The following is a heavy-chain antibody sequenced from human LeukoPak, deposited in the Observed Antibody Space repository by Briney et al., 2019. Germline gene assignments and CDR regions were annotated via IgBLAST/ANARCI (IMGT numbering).Heavy chain of an antibody. CDR1: GFPFSTYT. J-gene: IGHJ3*01. Sequence: GGSLRLSCTASGFPFSTYTMNWVRQAPGKGLEWLSYIVHSTSPIYYADSVEGRFTISRDNAKNSLYLQMNSLRDEDTAIYYCARDYAFAFDLWGQGTMVTVSS. D-gene: IGHD3-16*01. CDR2: IVHSTSPI. V-gene: IGHV3-48*02. CDR3: ARDYAFAFDL.